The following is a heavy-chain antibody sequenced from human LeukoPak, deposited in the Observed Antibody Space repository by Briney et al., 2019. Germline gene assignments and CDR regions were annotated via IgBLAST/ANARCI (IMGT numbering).Heavy chain of an antibody. CDR3: ARTPEQWLPSYFDY. CDR1: GGSISSSSCY. Sequence: SETLSLTCTVSGGSISSSSCYWGWIRQPPGKGLEWIGNIYYSGCTYYNPSLKSRVTISIDTSKNQFSLKLSSVTAADTAVYYCARTPEQWLPSYFDYWGQGTLVTVSS. D-gene: IGHD6-19*01. J-gene: IGHJ4*02. V-gene: IGHV4-39*07. CDR2: IYYSGCT.